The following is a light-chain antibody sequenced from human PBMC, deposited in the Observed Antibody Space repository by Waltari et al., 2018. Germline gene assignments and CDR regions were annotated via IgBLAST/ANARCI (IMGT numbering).Light chain of an antibody. CDR1: YSNLGSNT. CDR3: ATWDDSLNDHMV. V-gene: IGLV1-44*01. J-gene: IGLJ2*01. CDR2: SSD. Sequence: QSVVTQPPSMSGTPGQRVTISCSGRYSNLGSNTVNLYQQLPETAPKLLIYSSDRRPSGVPDRFSGSKSGTSASLGISGLQSEDEADYYCATWDDSLNDHMVFGGGTKVTVL.